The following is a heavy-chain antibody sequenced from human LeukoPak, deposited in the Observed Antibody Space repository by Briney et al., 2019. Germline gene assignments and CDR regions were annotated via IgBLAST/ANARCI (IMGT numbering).Heavy chain of an antibody. Sequence: GRSLRLSCAASGFTFSSYGMHWVRQAPGKGLQWVADISSDGSNKYYADSVKGRFTISRDNSKNTMYLQMNSLRAEDTAVYYCAKDNGYCSSTSCYRGWFDPWGQGTLVTVSS. J-gene: IGHJ5*02. D-gene: IGHD2-2*01. CDR2: ISSDGSNK. V-gene: IGHV3-30*18. CDR1: GFTFSSYG. CDR3: AKDNGYCSSTSCYRGWFDP.